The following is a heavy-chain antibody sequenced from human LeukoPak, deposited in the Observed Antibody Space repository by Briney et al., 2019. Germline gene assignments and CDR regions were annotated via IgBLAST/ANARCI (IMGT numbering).Heavy chain of an antibody. CDR3: ARADYDILTGYYMRGWDAFDI. V-gene: IGHV4-34*01. CDR1: GGSFSGYY. CDR2: INHSGST. Sequence: KPSETLSLTCAVYGGSFSGYYWSWIRQPPGKGLEWIGEINHSGSTSYNPSLKSRVTISVDTSKNQFSLRLSSVTAADTAVYYCARADYDILTGYYMRGWDAFDIWGQGTMVTVSS. D-gene: IGHD3-9*01. J-gene: IGHJ3*02.